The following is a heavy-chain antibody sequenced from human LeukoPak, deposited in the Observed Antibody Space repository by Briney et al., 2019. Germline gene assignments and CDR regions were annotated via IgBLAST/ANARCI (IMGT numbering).Heavy chain of an antibody. D-gene: IGHD3-10*01. CDR3: ARGVVTMVRGEYYFDY. CDR2: INPNSGGT. V-gene: IGHV1-2*02. CDR1: GYTFTGYY. J-gene: IGHJ4*02. Sequence: ASVKVSCKASGYTFTGYYMHWVRQAPGQGLEWMGWINPNSGGTNYAQKFQGRVTMTRDTSISTAYMELSRLRSDDTAVYYCARGVVTMVRGEYYFDYWGQRTLVTVSS.